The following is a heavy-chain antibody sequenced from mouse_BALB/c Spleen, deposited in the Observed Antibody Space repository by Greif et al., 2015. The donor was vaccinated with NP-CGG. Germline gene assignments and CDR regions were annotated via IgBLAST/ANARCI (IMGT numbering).Heavy chain of an antibody. V-gene: IGHV14-3*02. Sequence: VQLQQSGAELVKPGASVKLSCTASGFNIKDTYMHWVKQRPEQGLEWIGRIDPANGNTKYDPKFQGKATITADTSSNTAYLQPSSLTSEDTAGYYGARWDWYFDVWGAGTTVTVSS. J-gene: IGHJ1*01. CDR2: IDPANGNT. CDR1: GFNIKDTY. CDR3: ARWDWYFDV.